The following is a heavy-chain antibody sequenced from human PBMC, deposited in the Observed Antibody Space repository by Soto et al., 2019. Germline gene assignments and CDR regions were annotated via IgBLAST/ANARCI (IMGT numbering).Heavy chain of an antibody. J-gene: IGHJ6*02. D-gene: IGHD3-3*01. Sequence: QVQLQESGTGLVKPSETLSLTCTVSGGSIRDYYWSWIRQPPGKGLQWIAYVHDSDSSNYNPSLNSRVTVSMDTSKTHFSLKLTSVTAADTAVYYCARTYPNSIFGVIPPRGMYVWGQGTTVTVSS. CDR2: VHDSDSS. CDR3: ARTYPNSIFGVIPPRGMYV. V-gene: IGHV4-59*01. CDR1: GGSIRDYY.